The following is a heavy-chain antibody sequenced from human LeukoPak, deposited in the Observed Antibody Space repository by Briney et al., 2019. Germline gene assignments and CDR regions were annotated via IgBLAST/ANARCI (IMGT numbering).Heavy chain of an antibody. CDR1: GFSLSTSGVG. J-gene: IGHJ5*02. CDR2: IYWNDDK. V-gene: IGHV2-5*01. CDR3: AHRRDGSRRSWFDP. D-gene: IGHD3-10*01. Sequence: SGPTLVKPTQTLTLTCTFSGFSLSTSGVGVGWIRQPPGKALEWLALIYWNDDKRYSPSLKSRLTITKDTSKNQVVLTMTNMDPVDTATYYCAHRRDGSRRSWFDPWGQGTLVTVSS.